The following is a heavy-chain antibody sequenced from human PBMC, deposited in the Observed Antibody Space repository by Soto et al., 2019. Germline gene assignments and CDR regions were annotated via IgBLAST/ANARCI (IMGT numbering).Heavy chain of an antibody. Sequence: GGSLRLSCAAAGFMFSRYGMSWVRQAPGKGLQWVATIHPSGGSTHYAESVRGRFTISRDNSRDTLYLQMNSLRAEDTAVYYCAKDPSTGPPDCWGQGALVTVSS. V-gene: IGHV3-23*01. CDR2: IHPSGGST. D-gene: IGHD3-9*01. CDR3: AKDPSTGPPDC. J-gene: IGHJ4*02. CDR1: GFMFSRYG.